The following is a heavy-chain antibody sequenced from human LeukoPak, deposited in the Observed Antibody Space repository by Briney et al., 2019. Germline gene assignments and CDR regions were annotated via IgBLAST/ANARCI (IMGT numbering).Heavy chain of an antibody. CDR2: ISYDGSNI. CDR1: KFTFSTYG. CDR3: AKASSNWFDP. V-gene: IGHV3-30*18. Sequence: GGSLRLSCAASKFTFSTYGMHWVRQAPGKGLEWVAVISYDGSNIFYADSVKGRFTISRDNPKNTLYLQMNSLRAEDTAVYYCAKASSNWFDPWGQGTLVTVSS. J-gene: IGHJ5*02.